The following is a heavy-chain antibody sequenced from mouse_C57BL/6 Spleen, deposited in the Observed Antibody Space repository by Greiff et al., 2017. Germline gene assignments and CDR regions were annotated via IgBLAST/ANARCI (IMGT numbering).Heavy chain of an antibody. CDR1: GYTFTSSW. CDR2: VEPSYSYT. Sequence: QVQLQQPGAELVMPGASVKLSCTASGYTFTSSWMHWVKLSPGQGLEWIGVVEPSYSYTNYNHKFKGKSTLTVDKSSSTAYMQLSSLTSEDSAVYYCARMVAPYCYALDYWGQGTSVTVSS. CDR3: ARMVAPYCYALDY. J-gene: IGHJ4*01. V-gene: IGHV1-69*01. D-gene: IGHD1-3*01.